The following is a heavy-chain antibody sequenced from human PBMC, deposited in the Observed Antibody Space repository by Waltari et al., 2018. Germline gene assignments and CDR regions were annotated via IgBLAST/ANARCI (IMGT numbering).Heavy chain of an antibody. Sequence: QVQLVQSGAEVKKPGSSVKVSCKASGGTFSSYAISWVQQAPGQGLAWMGGIIPSFGRASDAPKVQCRGTITADESTRTVYMELCSLISEDTAVYYCAMDRSPHDVPFDPWGQGTLVTVSA. J-gene: IGHJ5*02. D-gene: IGHD2-2*03. V-gene: IGHV1-69*13. CDR3: AMDRSPHDVPFDP. CDR2: IIPSFGRA. CDR1: GGTFSSYA.